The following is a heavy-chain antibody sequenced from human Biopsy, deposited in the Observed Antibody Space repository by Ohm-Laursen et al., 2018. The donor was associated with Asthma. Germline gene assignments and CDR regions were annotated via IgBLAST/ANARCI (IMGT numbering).Heavy chain of an antibody. D-gene: IGHD5/OR15-5a*01. CDR1: GFNFDDFA. CDR3: AKPLNAYNFYAYDV. Sequence: SLRLSCSATGFNFDDFAMHWVRQAPGKGLEWVAATTWNSGSRVYAVSVKGRFTISRDNAQNSLYLHMNGLKPEDTAVYYCAKPLNAYNFYAYDVWGQGTTVVVSS. V-gene: IGHV3-9*01. CDR2: TTWNSGSR. J-gene: IGHJ6*02.